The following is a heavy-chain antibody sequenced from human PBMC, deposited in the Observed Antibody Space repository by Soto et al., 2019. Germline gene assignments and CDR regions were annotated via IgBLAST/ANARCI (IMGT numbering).Heavy chain of an antibody. CDR2: ISAYNGNT. CDR3: ARSCSGGSCYYSYYYYGMDV. V-gene: IGHV1-18*04. CDR1: GYTFTSYG. Sequence: QVQLVQSGAEVKKPGASVKVCCKASGYTFTSYGISWVRQAPGQGLEWMGWISAYNGNTNYAQKLQGRVTMTTDTSTSTAYMELRSLRSDDTAVYYCARSCSGGSCYYSYYYYGMDVWGQGTTVTVSS. D-gene: IGHD2-15*01. J-gene: IGHJ6*02.